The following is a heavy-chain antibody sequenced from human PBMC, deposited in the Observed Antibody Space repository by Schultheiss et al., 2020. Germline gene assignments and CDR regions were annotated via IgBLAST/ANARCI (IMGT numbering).Heavy chain of an antibody. J-gene: IGHJ4*02. CDR3: AREGQRYFDRGDY. Sequence: WGSLRLSCAASGFNFITYSMNWFRQAPGKGLEWVSSISSSSDYIYYADSVKGRFTISRDNAKNSLYLQMNSLRAEDTAVYYCAREGQRYFDRGDYWGQGTLVTVSS. CDR2: ISSSSDYI. V-gene: IGHV3-21*01. CDR1: GFNFITYS. D-gene: IGHD3-9*01.